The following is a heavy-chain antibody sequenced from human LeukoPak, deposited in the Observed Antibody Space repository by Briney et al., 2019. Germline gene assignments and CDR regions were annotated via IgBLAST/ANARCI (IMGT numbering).Heavy chain of an antibody. V-gene: IGHV4-30-2*01. CDR1: GGSISSGGYY. CDR3: ARGDCSSTSCYIEGWFDP. CDR2: INHSGST. D-gene: IGHD2-2*01. J-gene: IGHJ5*02. Sequence: PSQTLSLTCTVSGGSISSGGYYWSWIRQPPGKGLEWIGEINHSGSTNYNPSLKSRVTISVDTSKNQFSLKLSSVTAADTAVYYCARGDCSSTSCYIEGWFDPWGQGTLVTVSS.